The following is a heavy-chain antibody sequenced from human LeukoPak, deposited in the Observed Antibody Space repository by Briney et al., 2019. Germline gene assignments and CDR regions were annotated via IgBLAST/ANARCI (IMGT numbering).Heavy chain of an antibody. CDR2: ISGGSSII. D-gene: IGHD5-24*01. V-gene: IGHV3-48*04. Sequence: GGSLRLSCAASGFTFSAYSMTWVRQAPGKGLEWVSYISGGSSIINYAESVRGRFTISRDYAKNLLYLQMNSLRAEDTAVYYCGRDYEERATDYWGQGTLVTVSS. J-gene: IGHJ4*02. CDR3: GRDYEERATDY. CDR1: GFTFSAYS.